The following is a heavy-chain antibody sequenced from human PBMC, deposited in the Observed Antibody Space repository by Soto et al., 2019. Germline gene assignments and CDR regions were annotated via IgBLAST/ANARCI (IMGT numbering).Heavy chain of an antibody. CDR3: AIDTAPGGGLGY. D-gene: IGHD5-18*01. V-gene: IGHV1-8*01. J-gene: IGHJ4*02. CDR1: GYTFTNYD. Sequence: QVQLVQSGAEVKKPGASVKVSCKASGYTFTNYDFNWVRQATGQGLEWMGWMNPNSGDTGYAQKFQGRLTMTRDTSRSTAYMELSSLRSEDTAVYYCAIDTAPGGGLGYWGQGTLVTVSS. CDR2: MNPNSGDT.